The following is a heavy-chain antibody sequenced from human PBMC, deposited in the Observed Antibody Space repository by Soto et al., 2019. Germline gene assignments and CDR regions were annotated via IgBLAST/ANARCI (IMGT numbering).Heavy chain of an antibody. CDR1: GGTFSSYT. D-gene: IGHD2-15*01. CDR2: IIPILGIA. V-gene: IGHV1-69*02. J-gene: IGHJ4*02. Sequence: QVQLVQSGAEVKKPGSSVKVSCKASGGTFSSYTISWVRQAPGQGLEWMGRIIPILGIANYAQKFQGRVTITADKSTSTAYMELSSLRSEDTAMYYCASTYCSGGSCYSGRDYWGQGTLVTVSS. CDR3: ASTYCSGGSCYSGRDY.